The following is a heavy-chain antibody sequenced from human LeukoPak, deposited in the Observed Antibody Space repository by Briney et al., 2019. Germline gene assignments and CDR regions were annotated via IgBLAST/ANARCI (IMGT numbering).Heavy chain of an antibody. Sequence: GASVKVSCKASGYTFTGYYMHWVRQAPGQGLEWMGWINPNSGGTNYAQKFQGRVTMTRDTSISTAYMELSRLRSDDTAVYYCARDGAPLLLWFGESTDYWGQGTLVTVSS. CDR2: INPNSGGT. CDR3: ARDGAPLLLWFGESTDY. V-gene: IGHV1-2*02. D-gene: IGHD3-10*01. CDR1: GYTFTGYY. J-gene: IGHJ4*02.